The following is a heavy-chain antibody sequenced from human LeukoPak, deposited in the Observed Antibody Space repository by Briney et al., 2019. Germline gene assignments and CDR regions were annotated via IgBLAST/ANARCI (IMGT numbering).Heavy chain of an antibody. CDR1: GYSFTGNF. D-gene: IGHD2-2*01. V-gene: IGHV1-2*02. J-gene: IGHJ5*02. CDR3: ARGYCSSAGCYDWFDP. CDR2: INPNSGDT. Sequence: GASVKVSCKASGYSFTGNFIHWVRQAPGQGLEWMGWINPNSGDTDYAQNFQGRVTMTRDTSISTAYMELSRLRSDDSAVYYCARGYCSSAGCYDWFDPWGQGTLVTVSS.